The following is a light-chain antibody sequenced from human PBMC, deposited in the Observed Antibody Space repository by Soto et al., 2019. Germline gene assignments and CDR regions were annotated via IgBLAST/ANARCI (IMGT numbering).Light chain of an antibody. V-gene: IGLV1-40*01. CDR3: QSYDRSVSGWL. CDR2: GNN. Sequence: QSVLTQPPSVSGAPGQTVTFSCTGSASNIGADYDVHWYQQLPGAAPKLLIYGNNNRPSGVPDRFSGYKSGASASLAITGLQADDDADYYFQSYDRSVSGWLFGGGTKLTVL. CDR1: ASNIGADYD. J-gene: IGLJ3*02.